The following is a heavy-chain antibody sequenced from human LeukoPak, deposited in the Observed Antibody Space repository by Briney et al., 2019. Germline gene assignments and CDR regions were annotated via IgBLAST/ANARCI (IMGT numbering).Heavy chain of an antibody. V-gene: IGHV1-8*01. D-gene: IGHD2-15*01. J-gene: IGHJ6*02. Sequence: ASVKVSWKASGYTFTSYDINWVRQATGQGLEWMGWMNPNSGNTGYAQKFQGRVTMTRNTSISTAYMELSSLRSEDTAVYYCARVQEVVVAATLYYYGMDVWGQGTTVTVSS. CDR1: GYTFTSYD. CDR3: ARVQEVVVAATLYYYGMDV. CDR2: MNPNSGNT.